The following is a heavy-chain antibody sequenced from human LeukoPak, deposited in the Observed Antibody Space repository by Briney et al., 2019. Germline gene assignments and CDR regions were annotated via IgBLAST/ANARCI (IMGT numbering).Heavy chain of an antibody. Sequence: PGGSLRLSCAASRFTFSSYWMSWVRQAPGKGLEWVANIKQDGSERYYVDSVKGRFTISRDNAKNSLFLQMNSLRAEDTAVYYCARDYEGMCDYWGQGTLVTVSS. V-gene: IGHV3-7*04. CDR1: RFTFSSYW. CDR3: ARDYEGMCDY. D-gene: IGHD3-16*01. J-gene: IGHJ4*02. CDR2: IKQDGSER.